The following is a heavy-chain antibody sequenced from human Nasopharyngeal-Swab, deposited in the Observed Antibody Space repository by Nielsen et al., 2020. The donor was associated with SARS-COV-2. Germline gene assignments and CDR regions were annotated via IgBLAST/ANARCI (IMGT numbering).Heavy chain of an antibody. CDR3: ARVELYDFWSGYYLFDY. CDR2: ISAYNGNT. CDR1: GYTFTSYG. D-gene: IGHD3-3*01. V-gene: IGHV1-18*01. Sequence: ASVKVSCKASGYTFTSYGISWVRQAPGQGLEWMGWISAYNGNTNYAQKLQGRVTMTTDTSTSTAYMELRSLRSDDTAVYYCARVELYDFWSGYYLFDYWGRGTLVTVSS. J-gene: IGHJ4*02.